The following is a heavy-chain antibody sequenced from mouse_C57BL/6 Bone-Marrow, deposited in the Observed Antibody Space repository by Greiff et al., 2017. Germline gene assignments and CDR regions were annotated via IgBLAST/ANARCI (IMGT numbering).Heavy chain of an antibody. V-gene: IGHV1-53*01. Sequence: QVQLQQPGTELVKPGASVKLSCKASGYTFTSYCMHWVKQRPGQGLEWIGNINPSNGGTNYNEKFKSKATLTVDKSSSTAYMQLSRLTSEVSAVXYCARGNYYGSSADYWGQGTTLTVSS. CDR1: GYTFTSYC. J-gene: IGHJ2*01. CDR3: ARGNYYGSSADY. D-gene: IGHD1-1*01. CDR2: INPSNGGT.